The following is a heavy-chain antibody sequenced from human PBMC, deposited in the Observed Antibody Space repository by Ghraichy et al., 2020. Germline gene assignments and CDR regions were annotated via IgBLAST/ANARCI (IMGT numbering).Heavy chain of an antibody. CDR3: ARGFYCSGANCSPNYGEDAFDI. V-gene: IGHV4-31*03. D-gene: IGHD2-2*01. Sequence: SETLSLTCTISGGSISSGGYYWNWIRQHPGKGLEWIGYIYSSGTTYYNPSLKSRVTISVDTSKNQFSLNLSSMTAADTAVYYCARGFYCSGANCSPNYGEDAFDIWGQGTMVTV. J-gene: IGHJ3*02. CDR2: IYSSGTT. CDR1: GGSISSGGYY.